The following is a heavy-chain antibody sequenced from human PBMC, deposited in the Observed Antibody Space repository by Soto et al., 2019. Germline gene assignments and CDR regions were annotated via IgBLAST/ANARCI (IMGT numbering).Heavy chain of an antibody. J-gene: IGHJ4*02. CDR1: GFTFSSYA. CDR2: ISGSGGST. CDR3: AKDTVLESCSGGSCHPDVVLAAQLDY. D-gene: IGHD2-15*01. V-gene: IGHV3-23*01. Sequence: PGGSLRLSCAASGFTFSSYAMSWVRQAPGKGLEWVSAISGSGGSTYYADSVKGRFTISRDNSKNTLYLQMNSLRAEDTAVYYCAKDTVLESCSGGSCHPDVVLAAQLDYWGQGTLVTVSS.